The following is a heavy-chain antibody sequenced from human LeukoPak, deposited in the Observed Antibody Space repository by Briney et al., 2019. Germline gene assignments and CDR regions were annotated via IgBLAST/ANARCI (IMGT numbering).Heavy chain of an antibody. Sequence: ASVKVSCKASVYTFTNFYIHWVRQAPGQGLEWMGWMNPNSGDTSYAREFQDRVTMTRDTSLNTAYKDLIWLRSDDTAVYLCERWRINCIIANCYGDFGGRGTLVTVSS. J-gene: IGHJ4*02. CDR2: MNPNSGDT. CDR3: ERWRINCIIANCYGDF. V-gene: IGHV1-2*02. D-gene: IGHD2-2*01. CDR1: VYTFTNFY.